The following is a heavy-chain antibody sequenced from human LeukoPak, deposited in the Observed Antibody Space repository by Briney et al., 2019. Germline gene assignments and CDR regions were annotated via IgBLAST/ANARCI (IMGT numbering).Heavy chain of an antibody. CDR3: ARDRNFGFDP. D-gene: IGHD1-14*01. V-gene: IGHV3-21*01. CDR1: GFTFSNAW. J-gene: IGHJ5*02. Sequence: GGSLRLSCAASGFTFSNAWMSWVRQAPGKGLEWVSSISSSSSYIYYADSVKGRFTISRDNAKNSLYLQMNSLRAEDTAVYYCARDRNFGFDPWGQGTLVTVSS. CDR2: ISSSSSYI.